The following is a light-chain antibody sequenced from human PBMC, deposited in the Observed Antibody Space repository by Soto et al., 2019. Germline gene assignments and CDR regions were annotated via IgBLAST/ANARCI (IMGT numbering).Light chain of an antibody. CDR2: GAS. CDR3: QQYNSYPLT. CDR1: QGISSR. J-gene: IGKJ4*01. Sequence: DIQMTQSPSSLSASVGDRVTITCRASQGISSRLAWYQQKPEKAPKSLIYGASNLQSGVPSRFSGSGSGTDFTLTISSLQSEDFATYYCQQYNSYPLTFGGGTKVEIK. V-gene: IGKV1D-16*01.